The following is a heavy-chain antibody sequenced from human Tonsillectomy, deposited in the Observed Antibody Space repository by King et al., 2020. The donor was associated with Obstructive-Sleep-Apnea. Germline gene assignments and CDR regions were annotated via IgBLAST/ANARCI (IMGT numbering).Heavy chain of an antibody. J-gene: IGHJ4*02. V-gene: IGHV4-39*07. Sequence: QLQESGPVLVKPSETLALTCTVSGGSISSSSYYWGWIRQPPVKGLGWIGSIYYSGSTYYNPSLKSRVTLSVDTSKNQFSLKLSSVTAADTAVYYCARDLPDSGYDYYYFDYWGQGTLVTVSS. D-gene: IGHD5-12*01. CDR2: IYYSGST. CDR1: GGSISSSSYY. CDR3: ARDLPDSGYDYYYFDY.